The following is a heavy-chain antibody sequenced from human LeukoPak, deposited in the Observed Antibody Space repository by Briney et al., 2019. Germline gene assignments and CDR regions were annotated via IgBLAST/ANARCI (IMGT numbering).Heavy chain of an antibody. V-gene: IGHV4-31*03. CDR2: IYYSGST. Sequence: SETLSLTCTVSGGSISSGGYYWSWIRQHPGKGLEWIGVIYYSGSTHYNPSLKSRVSISVDTSKNQFSLKLSSVTAADTAVYYCAREGVIGIAARPRFDPWGQGALVTVSS. CDR1: GGSISSGGYY. J-gene: IGHJ5*02. D-gene: IGHD6-6*01. CDR3: AREGVIGIAARPRFDP.